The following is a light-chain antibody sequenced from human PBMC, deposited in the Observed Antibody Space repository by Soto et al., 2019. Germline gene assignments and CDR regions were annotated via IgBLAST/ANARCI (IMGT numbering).Light chain of an antibody. CDR2: DAS. V-gene: IGKV1-5*01. CDR1: QSVGTW. CDR3: QQYNTDSSWA. J-gene: IGKJ1*01. Sequence: DIQMTQSPSTLSASVGDRVTITCRASQSVGTWLAWYQQKPGKAPELLISDASSLESGVPSRFSGSGSGTEFTLTISSLLPDDFATYYCQQYNTDSSWAFGQGTTVEIK.